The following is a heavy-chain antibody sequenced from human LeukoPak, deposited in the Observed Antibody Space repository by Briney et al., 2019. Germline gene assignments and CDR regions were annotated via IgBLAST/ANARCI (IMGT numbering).Heavy chain of an antibody. CDR1: GFTFSSYS. CDR3: AKSGYNRFDY. D-gene: IGHD5-24*01. V-gene: IGHV3-48*01. J-gene: IGHJ4*02. Sequence: GGSLRLSCAASGFTFSSYSMNWVRQAPGKGLEWVSYISSSGSTIYYADSVKGRFTISRDNSKNTLYLQMNSLRAEDTAVYYCAKSGYNRFDYWGQGTLVTVSS. CDR2: ISSSGSTI.